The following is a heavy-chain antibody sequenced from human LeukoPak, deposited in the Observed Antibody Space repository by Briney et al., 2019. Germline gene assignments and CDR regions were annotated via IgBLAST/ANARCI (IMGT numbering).Heavy chain of an antibody. CDR1: GFTFSSYA. Sequence: PGGSLRLSCAASGFTFSSYAMSSVRQAPGKGLEWVLSISTSSDDTYYTDSVRGRFTISRDNTENSLFLKMSGLRAEDTATYYCATDFSVAAAGTNDYWGQGTLVTVSS. D-gene: IGHD6-13*01. J-gene: IGHJ4*02. CDR2: ISTSSDDT. V-gene: IGHV3-21*01. CDR3: ATDFSVAAAGTNDY.